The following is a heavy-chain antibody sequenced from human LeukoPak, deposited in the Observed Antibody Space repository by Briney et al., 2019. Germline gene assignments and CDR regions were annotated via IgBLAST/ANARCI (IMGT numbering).Heavy chain of an antibody. J-gene: IGHJ4*02. V-gene: IGHV3-48*03. CDR2: ISSSGSTI. D-gene: IGHD1-26*01. Sequence: GGSLRLSCAASGFTFSSYEMNWVRQAPGKGLEWVSYISSSGSTIYYADSVKGRFTISRDNAKNSLYLQMNSLRAEDTAVYYCAGTRWELLFFDYWGQGTLVTVSS. CDR1: GFTFSSYE. CDR3: AGTRWELLFFDY.